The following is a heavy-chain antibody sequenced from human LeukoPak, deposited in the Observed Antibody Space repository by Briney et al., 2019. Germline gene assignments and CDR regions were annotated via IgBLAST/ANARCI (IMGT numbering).Heavy chain of an antibody. CDR1: GFTFSSYA. V-gene: IGHV3-30*14. Sequence: GGSLRLFCAASGFTFSSYAMHWVRQAPGKGLEWVALISYDKSNKYYADSVKGRFTISRDNSKNTLFVQMNSLRTEDTAVYYCARSAVQWQWLLTYDAFDIWGQGTMVTVSS. D-gene: IGHD6-19*01. CDR2: ISYDKSNK. J-gene: IGHJ3*02. CDR3: ARSAVQWQWLLTYDAFDI.